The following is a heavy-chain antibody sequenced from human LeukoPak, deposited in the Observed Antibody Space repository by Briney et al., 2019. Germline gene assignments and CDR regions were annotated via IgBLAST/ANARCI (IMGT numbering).Heavy chain of an antibody. CDR2: IRYDGSNK. CDR1: GFTFSSYG. V-gene: IGHV3-30*02. J-gene: IGHJ4*02. Sequence: AGGSLRLSCAASGFTFSSYGMHWVRQAPGKGLEWVAFIRYDGSNKYYADSVKGRFTISRDNSKNTLYLQMNSLRAEDTAVYYCAKDLFRAAAGTVFDYWGQGTLVTVSS. D-gene: IGHD6-13*01. CDR3: AKDLFRAAAGTVFDY.